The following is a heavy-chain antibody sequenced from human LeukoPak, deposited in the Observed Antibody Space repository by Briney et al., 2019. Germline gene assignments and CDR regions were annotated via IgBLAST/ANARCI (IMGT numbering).Heavy chain of an antibody. CDR2: IYYSGST. D-gene: IGHD3-10*01. J-gene: IGHJ4*02. CDR1: GVSISSSSYY. V-gene: IGHV4-39*07. Sequence: SETLSLTCTVSGVSISSSSYYWGWIRQPPGKGLEWIGSIYYSGSTYYNPSLKSRVTISVDTSKNQFSLKLSSVTAADTAVYYCARDVTIRYGSGAIDYWGQGTLVTVSS. CDR3: ARDVTIRYGSGAIDY.